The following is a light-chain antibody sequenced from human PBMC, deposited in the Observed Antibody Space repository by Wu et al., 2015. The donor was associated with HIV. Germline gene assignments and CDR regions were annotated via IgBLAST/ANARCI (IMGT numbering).Light chain of an antibody. V-gene: IGKV1-27*01. CDR3: QNFYSVPFT. J-gene: IGKJ3*01. CDR2: AAS. CDR1: GISN. Sequence: ITITCPGESGISNIWPGXSRTRKVPKLLIYAASTLQSGVPSRYSGSGSGTDFTLTISSLQAEDVATYYCQNFYSVPFTFGPGTNVDIK.